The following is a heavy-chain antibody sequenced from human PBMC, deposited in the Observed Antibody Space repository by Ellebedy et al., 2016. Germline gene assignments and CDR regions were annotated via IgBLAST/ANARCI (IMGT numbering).Heavy chain of an antibody. D-gene: IGHD6-13*01. V-gene: IGHV3-64*02. J-gene: IGHJ4*02. CDR2: ISDNGGST. CDR1: GFTFSNYG. CDR3: ARSRDGAADY. Sequence: GGSLRLSCAASGFTFSNYGFHWVHQAPGKGLEYVSAISDNGGSTYCADSVKGRFTISRDNSKNTLYLQMGNLRTDDMAVYYCARSRDGAADYWGQGTLVTVSS.